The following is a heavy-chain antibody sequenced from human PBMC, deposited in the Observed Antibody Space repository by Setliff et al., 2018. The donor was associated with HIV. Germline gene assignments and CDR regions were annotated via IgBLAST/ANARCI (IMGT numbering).Heavy chain of an antibody. Sequence: SETLSLTCTVSGGSINSGIYYWTWIRQPAGKGLEWLGRIHIGGNTNYNPSLKSRVTMSVDTSKNQFSLNLNSVTATDTAIYYCAREAAHCSGDTCQFTFDSWGQGTTVTVSS. D-gene: IGHD2-15*01. J-gene: IGHJ4*03. CDR2: IHIGGNT. V-gene: IGHV4-61*02. CDR1: GGSINSGIYY. CDR3: AREAAHCSGDTCQFTFDS.